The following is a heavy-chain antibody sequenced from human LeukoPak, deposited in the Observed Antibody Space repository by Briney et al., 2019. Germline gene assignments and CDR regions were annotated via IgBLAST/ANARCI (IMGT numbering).Heavy chain of an antibody. CDR2: IYSGGST. CDR1: GFTVSSNY. Sequence: GGSLRLSCAASGFTVSSNYMSWVRQAPGKGLEWVSVIYSGGSTYYADSVKGRFTISRDNAKNSLYLQMNSLRAEDTAVYYCARARRDYYYYGMDVWGQGTTVTVSS. CDR3: ARARRDYYYYGMDV. J-gene: IGHJ6*02. V-gene: IGHV3-53*01.